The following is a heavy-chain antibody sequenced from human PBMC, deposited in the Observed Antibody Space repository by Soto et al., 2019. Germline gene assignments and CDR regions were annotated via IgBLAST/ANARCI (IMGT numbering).Heavy chain of an antibody. J-gene: IGHJ1*01. Sequence: PGGSLRLSCAASGFTFSSYAMSWVRQAPGKGLEWVSAISGSGGSTYYADSVKGRFTISRDNSKNTLYLQMNSLRAEDTAVYYCANIDLVVVVAAPPRHWGQGTLVTVPQ. CDR2: ISGSGGST. D-gene: IGHD2-15*01. V-gene: IGHV3-23*01. CDR1: GFTFSSYA. CDR3: ANIDLVVVVAAPPRH.